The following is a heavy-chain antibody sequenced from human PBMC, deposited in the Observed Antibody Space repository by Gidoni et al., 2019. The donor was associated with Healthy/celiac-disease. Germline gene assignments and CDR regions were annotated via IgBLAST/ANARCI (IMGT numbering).Heavy chain of an antibody. V-gene: IGHV3-74*01. J-gene: IGHJ4*02. Sequence: EVQLVESGGGLVQPGGSLRLSCAPSGFTFSSYWMHWVRQAPGKGLVWVSRMNSDGSSTSYADSVKGRFTISRDNAKNTLYLQMNSLRAEDTAVYYCARDRGIGGATYYIDYWGQGTLVTVSS. CDR2: MNSDGSST. D-gene: IGHD1-26*01. CDR1: GFTFSSYW. CDR3: ARDRGIGGATYYIDY.